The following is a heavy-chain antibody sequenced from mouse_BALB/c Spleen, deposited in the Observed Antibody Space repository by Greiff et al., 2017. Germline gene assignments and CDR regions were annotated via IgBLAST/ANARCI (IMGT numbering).Heavy chain of an antibody. CDR3: TRRGGYGNYLAY. CDR2: INPSNGGT. V-gene: IGHV1S81*02. Sequence: QVQLQQPGAELVKPGASVKLSCKASGYTFTSYYMYWVKQRPGQGLEWIGGINPSNGGTNFNEKFKSKATLTVDKSSSTAYMQLSSLTSEDSAVYYCTRRGGYGNYLAYWGQGTLVTVSA. D-gene: IGHD2-1*01. CDR1: GYTFTSYY. J-gene: IGHJ3*01.